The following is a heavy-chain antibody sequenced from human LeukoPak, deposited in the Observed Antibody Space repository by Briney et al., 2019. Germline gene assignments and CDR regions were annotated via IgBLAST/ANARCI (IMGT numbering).Heavy chain of an antibody. Sequence: ASVKVSCKASGYTFTSYDINWVRQATGQGLEWMGWMNPNSGNTGYAQKFQGRVTITRNTSISTAYMELSSLRSEDTAVCYCARGRLSRNYYYYMDVWGKGTTVTVSS. CDR3: ARGRLSRNYYYYMDV. V-gene: IGHV1-8*03. CDR1: GYTFTSYD. J-gene: IGHJ6*03. D-gene: IGHD1-14*01. CDR2: MNPNSGNT.